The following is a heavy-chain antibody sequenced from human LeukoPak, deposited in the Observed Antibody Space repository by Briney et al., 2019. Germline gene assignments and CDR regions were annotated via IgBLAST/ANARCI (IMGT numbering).Heavy chain of an antibody. J-gene: IGHJ3*02. CDR1: GFTFSSYS. V-gene: IGHV3-21*01. Sequence: GGSLRLSCAASGFTFSSYSMNWVRQAPGKGLEWVSSISSSSSYIYYADSVKGRFTISRDNAKNSLYLQMNSLRAEDTAVYYCARRRDGYNYVGAFDIWGQGTMVTVSS. CDR3: ARRRDGYNYVGAFDI. D-gene: IGHD5-24*01. CDR2: ISSSSSYI.